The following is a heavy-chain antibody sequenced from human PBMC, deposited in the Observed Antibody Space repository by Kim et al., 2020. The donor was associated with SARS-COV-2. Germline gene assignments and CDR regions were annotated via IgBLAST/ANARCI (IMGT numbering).Heavy chain of an antibody. D-gene: IGHD6-19*01. Sequence: GGSLRLSCAASGFTFNSYAMSWVRQAPGKGLEWVSGLRDSGGSTKYADSVKGRFSISRDNSKNTLNLQMDSLRVEDTAVYYCAKVTSGSSGWFEYFQHWGQGTLVTVSS. J-gene: IGHJ1*01. V-gene: IGHV3-23*01. CDR2: LRDSGGST. CDR3: AKVTSGSSGWFEYFQH. CDR1: GFTFNSYA.